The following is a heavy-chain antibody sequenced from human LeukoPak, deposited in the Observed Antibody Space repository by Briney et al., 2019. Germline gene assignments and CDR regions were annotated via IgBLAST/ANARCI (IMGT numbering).Heavy chain of an antibody. D-gene: IGHD2-15*01. CDR3: ARAKLGYCSGGSCYQWFDP. CDR2: IYYSGST. Sequence: PSETLSLTCTVSGGSISSYYWSWIRQPPGKGLEWIGNIYYSGSTNYNPSLKSRVTISVDTSKNQFSLKLSSVTAADTAVYYCARAKLGYCSGGSCYQWFDPWGQGTLVTVSS. J-gene: IGHJ5*02. V-gene: IGHV4-59*01. CDR1: GGSISSYY.